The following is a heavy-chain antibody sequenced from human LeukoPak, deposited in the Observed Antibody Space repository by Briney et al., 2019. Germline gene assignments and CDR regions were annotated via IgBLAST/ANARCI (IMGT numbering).Heavy chain of an antibody. CDR1: GFTFSANA. CDR2: ISGSGGIT. Sequence: WGSLRLYCSASGFTFSANAFSRVRQAPGKGREWWSAISGSGGITYYADSVKGRFTISRGNSKNTLYLEMSRLRAEDTAVYYCAKHDPRRGVITNWFDPWGQGTLVTVSS. J-gene: IGHJ5*02. V-gene: IGHV3-23*01. D-gene: IGHD3-16*02. CDR3: AKHDPRRGVITNWFDP.